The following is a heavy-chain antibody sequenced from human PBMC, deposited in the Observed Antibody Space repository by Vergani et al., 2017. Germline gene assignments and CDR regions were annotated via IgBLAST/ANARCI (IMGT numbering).Heavy chain of an antibody. Sequence: QVQLQESGPGLVKPSETLSLTCTVSGGSISSYYWSWIRQPPGKGLEWIGYIYYSGSTNYNPSLKSRGTISVDTSKNQFSLKLSSVTAADTAVYYCARGGAYYYDSSGYSLDYWGQGTLVTVSS. CDR2: IYYSGST. CDR3: ARGGAYYYDSSGYSLDY. D-gene: IGHD3-22*01. CDR1: GGSISSYY. J-gene: IGHJ4*02. V-gene: IGHV4-59*01.